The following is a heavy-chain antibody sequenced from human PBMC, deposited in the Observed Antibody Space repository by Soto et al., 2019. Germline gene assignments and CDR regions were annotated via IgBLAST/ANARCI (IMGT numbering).Heavy chain of an antibody. J-gene: IGHJ4*02. D-gene: IGHD5-18*01. V-gene: IGHV3-74*01. Sequence: GGSLRLSCAASGFTFSSHWMHWVRQAPGKGLVWVSRIDTDGSRTNYADSVKGRFTMSRDNAKNTAFLQMNSLRAEDTGVSYCVQGYGCLDGWGQGTLVTVSS. CDR2: IDTDGSRT. CDR1: GFTFSSHW. CDR3: VQGYGCLDG.